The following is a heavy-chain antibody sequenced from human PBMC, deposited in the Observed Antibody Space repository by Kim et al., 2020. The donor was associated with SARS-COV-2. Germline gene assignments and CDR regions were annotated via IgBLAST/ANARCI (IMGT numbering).Heavy chain of an antibody. CDR1: GFTFSSYS. CDR3: ARVAGYYDSSGYYYEDY. V-gene: IGHV3-21*01. Sequence: GGSLRPSCAASGFTFSSYSMNWVRQAPGKGLEWVSSISSSSSYIYYADSVKGRFTISRDNAKNSLYLQMNSLRAEDTAVYYCARVAGYYDSSGYYYEDYWGQGTLVTVSP. CDR2: ISSSSSYI. J-gene: IGHJ4*02. D-gene: IGHD3-22*01.